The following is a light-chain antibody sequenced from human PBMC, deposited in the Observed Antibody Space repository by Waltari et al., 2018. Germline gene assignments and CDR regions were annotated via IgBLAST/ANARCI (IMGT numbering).Light chain of an antibody. Sequence: QSALTQPASMSGSPGQSITISCHGTDNDIATYNTVSWYQLHPGNVPKLILYDVTLRPAGVSYRFSGSKSGNTASLSISALQAEDEAGYYCSSYTTRGTVVFGGGTTLTV. V-gene: IGLV2-14*01. CDR3: SSYTTRGTVV. CDR1: DNDIATYNT. CDR2: DVT. J-gene: IGLJ2*01.